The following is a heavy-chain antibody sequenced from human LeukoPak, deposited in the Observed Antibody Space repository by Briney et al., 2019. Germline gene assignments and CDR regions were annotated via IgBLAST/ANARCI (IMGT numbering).Heavy chain of an antibody. CDR3: ARGIAAAGTSDY. V-gene: IGHV3-66*01. CDR2: IYSGGST. CDR1: GFTVSSNY. J-gene: IGHJ4*02. D-gene: IGHD6-13*01. Sequence: GGSLRLSYAASGFTVSSNYMSWVRQAPGKGLEWVSVIYSGGSTYYADSVKGRFTISRDNSKNTLYLQMNSLRAEDTAVYYCARGIAAAGTSDYWGQGTLVTVSS.